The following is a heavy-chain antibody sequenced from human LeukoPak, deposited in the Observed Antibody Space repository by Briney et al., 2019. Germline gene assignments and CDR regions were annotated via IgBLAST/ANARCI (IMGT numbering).Heavy chain of an antibody. Sequence: GGSLRLSCAASGFTFSSYSMNWVRQAPGKGLEWVSYISSSSTIYYADSVKGRFTISRDNAKNSLYLQMNSLRDEDTAVYYCARDRYYSGAFDIWGQGTMVTVSS. CDR3: ARDRYYSGAFDI. J-gene: IGHJ3*02. CDR1: GFTFSSYS. D-gene: IGHD2-21*01. CDR2: ISSSSTI. V-gene: IGHV3-48*02.